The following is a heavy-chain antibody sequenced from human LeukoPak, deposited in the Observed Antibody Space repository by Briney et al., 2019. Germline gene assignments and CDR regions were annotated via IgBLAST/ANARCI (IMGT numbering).Heavy chain of an antibody. D-gene: IGHD5/OR15-5a*01. J-gene: IGHJ4*02. CDR2: IFWDDDK. CDR1: DGSISSYYW. CDR3: AYRRRLGSGLWSTFDY. V-gene: IGHV2-5*08. Sequence: TLSLTCTVSDGSISSYYWSWIRQPPGQALEWLALIFWDDDKRYSPSLKNRLTITKDTSKNQVVLTMTNMDPVDTATYYCAYRRRLGSGLWSTFDYWGQGTLVSVSS.